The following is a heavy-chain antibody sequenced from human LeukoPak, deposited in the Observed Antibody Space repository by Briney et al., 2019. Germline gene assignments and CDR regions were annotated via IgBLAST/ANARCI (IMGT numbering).Heavy chain of an antibody. Sequence: LPGGSLRLSCAASGFTFSSYGMHWVRQATGKGLEWVSAIGTDGDTFYPGSVKGRFTISRDNAENSLYLQMNSLRAEDTAVYYCARIGVDAFDIWGQGTMVTVSS. J-gene: IGHJ3*02. CDR1: GFTFSSYG. CDR2: IGTDGDT. V-gene: IGHV3-13*01. CDR3: ARIGVDAFDI.